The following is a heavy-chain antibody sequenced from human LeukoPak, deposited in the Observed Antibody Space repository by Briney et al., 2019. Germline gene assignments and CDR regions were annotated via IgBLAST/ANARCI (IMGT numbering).Heavy chain of an antibody. CDR1: GGSVSRYY. J-gene: IGHJ6*03. CDR2: IYDSGGT. Sequence: PSGTLSLTCTDSGGSVSRYYRSWIRQPPGKGLEWIGYIYDSGGTKYNPSLKCRVTISVETSNHQFPLKLRSVTAADTALYYSARQSLECNAMIVSGATYYYYMDVWGKGTTVTVSS. V-gene: IGHV4-59*02. D-gene: IGHD3-22*01. CDR3: ARQSLECNAMIVSGATYYYYMDV.